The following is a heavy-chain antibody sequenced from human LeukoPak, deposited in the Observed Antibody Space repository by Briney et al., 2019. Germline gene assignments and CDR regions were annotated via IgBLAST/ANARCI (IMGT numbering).Heavy chain of an antibody. CDR3: ASWLYYDILTGYYSEDAFDI. D-gene: IGHD3-9*01. CDR2: IIPIFGTA. V-gene: IGHV1-69*05. J-gene: IGHJ3*02. Sequence: SVKVSCKASGGTFSSYAISWVRQAPGQGLEWMGGIIPIFGTANYAQKFQGRVTITTDESTSTAYMELSSLRSEDTAVYYCASWLYYDILTGYYSEDAFDIWGQGTMVTASS. CDR1: GGTFSSYA.